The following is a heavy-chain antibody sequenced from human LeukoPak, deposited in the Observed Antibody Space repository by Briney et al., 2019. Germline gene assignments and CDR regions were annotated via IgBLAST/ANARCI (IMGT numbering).Heavy chain of an antibody. D-gene: IGHD1-26*01. CDR1: GFTFRSYA. CDR3: AKTKEPFDI. V-gene: IGHV3-23*01. J-gene: IGHJ3*02. CDR2: ISGSGGST. Sequence: GGSLRLSCAASGFTFRSYAMSWVRQAPGKGLEWVSGISGSGGSTYYADSVKGRFIISRDNSKNTLFLQMNSLRAEDTAVYYCAKTKEPFDIWGQGTMVTVSS.